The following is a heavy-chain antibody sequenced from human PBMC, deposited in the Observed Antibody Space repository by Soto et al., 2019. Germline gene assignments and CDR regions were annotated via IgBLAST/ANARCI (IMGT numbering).Heavy chain of an antibody. D-gene: IGHD6-19*01. CDR1: GFTFSDYY. Sequence: GGSLRLSCAASGFTFSDYYMSWIRQAPGKGLEWVSYISSSGSTIYYADSVKGRFTISRDNAKNSLYLQMNSLRAEDTAVYYCARVSKYSGGWYVLYYLDGWGQGTLVTVSS. CDR3: ARVSKYSGGWYVLYYLDG. CDR2: ISSSGSTI. J-gene: IGHJ4*02. V-gene: IGHV3-11*01.